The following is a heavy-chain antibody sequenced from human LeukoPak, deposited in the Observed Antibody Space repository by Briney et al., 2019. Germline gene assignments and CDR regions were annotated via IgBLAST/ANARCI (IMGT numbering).Heavy chain of an antibody. CDR2: VNKRSDYI. Sequence: GGSLRLSCDASGFTFSTYSMTWVRQAPGKGLEWVSSVNKRSDYINYADSVKGRFTISRDNAKNSLYLQMNSLRAEDTAVYYCARATNPTATTSFDYWGQGTLVTVSS. J-gene: IGHJ4*02. CDR1: GFTFSTYS. D-gene: IGHD4-17*01. V-gene: IGHV3-21*01. CDR3: ARATNPTATTSFDY.